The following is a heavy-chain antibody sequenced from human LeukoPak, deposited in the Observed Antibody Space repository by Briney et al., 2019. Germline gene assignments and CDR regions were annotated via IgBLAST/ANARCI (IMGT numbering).Heavy chain of an antibody. V-gene: IGHV4-31*03. CDR2: IYYSGST. Sequence: PSETLSLTCTVSGGSISSGGYYWSWIRQHPGKGLEWIGYIYYSGSTYYNPSLKSRVTISVDTSKNQFSLKLSSVTAADTAVYYCAGGGAAAGLFDYWGQGTLVTVSS. CDR1: GGSISSGGYY. J-gene: IGHJ4*02. D-gene: IGHD6-13*01. CDR3: AGGGAAAGLFDY.